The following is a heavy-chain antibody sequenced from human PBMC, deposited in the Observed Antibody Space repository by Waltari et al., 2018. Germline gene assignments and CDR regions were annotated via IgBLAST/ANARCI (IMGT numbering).Heavy chain of an antibody. V-gene: IGHV1-69*12. J-gene: IGHJ6*03. Sequence: QVHVVQSGAEVKKPGSSVKVSCKASGVSIRSYAISWVRQAPGHGLEWMGGIVPVFGRASYAQKFQGRVTITADESTRTAYLEVNSLTSEDTAVYYCGVGGNTAMVHYYYLDVWGKGTTVSISS. CDR3: GVGGNTAMVHYYYLDV. CDR1: GVSIRSYA. D-gene: IGHD5-18*01. CDR2: IVPVFGRA.